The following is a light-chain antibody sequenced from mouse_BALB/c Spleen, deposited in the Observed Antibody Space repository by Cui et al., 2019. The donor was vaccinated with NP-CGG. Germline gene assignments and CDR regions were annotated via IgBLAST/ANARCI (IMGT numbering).Light chain of an antibody. V-gene: IGLV1*01. CDR2: GTN. J-gene: IGLJ1*01. Sequence: QVAVTPASALTTSPGETVTLTCRSSTGTVTTSNYANWVQEKPDHLFTGLIGGTNNRVPGVPARFSGSLIGDKAALTITGAQTEDEAIYFCALWYSNHWVFGGGTKLTVL. CDR1: TGTVTTSNY. CDR3: ALWYSNHWV.